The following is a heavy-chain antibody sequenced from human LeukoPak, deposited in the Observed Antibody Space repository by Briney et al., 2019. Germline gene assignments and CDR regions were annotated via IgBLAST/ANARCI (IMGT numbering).Heavy chain of an antibody. J-gene: IGHJ4*02. CDR3: ARETYYFDY. CDR2: ISSSGSTI. CDR1: GFTFSDSY. V-gene: IGHV3-11*04. Sequence: GGSLRLSCAASGFTFSDSYMSWIRQVPGKGLEWISYISSSGSTIYYADSAKGRFTISKDNAKNSLYLQMNSLRAEDTAVYYCARETYYFDYWGQGTLVTVSS.